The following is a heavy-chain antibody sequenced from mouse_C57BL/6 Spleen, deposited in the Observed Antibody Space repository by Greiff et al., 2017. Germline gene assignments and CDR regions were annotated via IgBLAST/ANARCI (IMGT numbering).Heavy chain of an antibody. CDR2: LSNGGGST. CDR3: ARHSNYQAMDY. J-gene: IGHJ4*01. CDR1: GFTFSDYY. V-gene: IGHV5-12*01. Sequence: DVMLVESGGGLVQPGGSLKLSCAASGFTFSDYYMYWVRQTPEKRLEWVAYLSNGGGSTYYPDTVKGRFTISRDNAKNTLYLQMSRLKSEDTAMYYCARHSNYQAMDYWGQGTSVTVSS. D-gene: IGHD2-5*01.